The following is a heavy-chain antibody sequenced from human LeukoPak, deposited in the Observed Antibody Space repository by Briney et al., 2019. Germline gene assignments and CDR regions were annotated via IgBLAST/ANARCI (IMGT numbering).Heavy chain of an antibody. CDR1: GFAFGSYS. V-gene: IGHV3-48*04. CDR2: ISSSSSTL. D-gene: IGHD5-12*01. Sequence: GGSLRLSCAASGFAFGSYSMNWVRQAPGKGLEWVSFISSSSSTLYYADSVKGRFTISRDDAKNTLYLQMNSLRAEDTAVYYCARRFGYSIDYWGQGTLVTASS. J-gene: IGHJ4*02. CDR3: ARRFGYSIDY.